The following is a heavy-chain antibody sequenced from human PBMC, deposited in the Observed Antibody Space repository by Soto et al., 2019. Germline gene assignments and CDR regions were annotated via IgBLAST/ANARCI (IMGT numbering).Heavy chain of an antibody. CDR2: IYYSGST. Sequence: SSETLSLTCTVSGGSISSGGYYWSWIRQHPGKGLEWIGYIYYSGSTYYNPSLKSRVTISVDTSKNQFSLKLSSVTAADTAVYYCARLHYDSSGYYYFDYWGQGTLVTVSS. CDR1: GGSISSGGYY. J-gene: IGHJ4*02. CDR3: ARLHYDSSGYYYFDY. V-gene: IGHV4-31*03. D-gene: IGHD3-22*01.